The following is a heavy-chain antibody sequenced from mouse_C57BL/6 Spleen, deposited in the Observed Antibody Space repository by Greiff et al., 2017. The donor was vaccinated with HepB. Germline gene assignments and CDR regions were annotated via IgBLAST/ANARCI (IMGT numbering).Heavy chain of an antibody. V-gene: IGHV5-17*01. Sequence: EVNLVESGGGLVKPGGSLKLSCAASGFTFSDYGMHWVRQAPEKGLEWVAYISSGSITIYYADTVKGRFTISRDNAKNTLFLQMTSLRSEDTAMYYCAKYDYDGYYAMDYWGQGTSVTVSS. CDR1: GFTFSDYG. CDR3: AKYDYDGYYAMDY. CDR2: ISSGSITI. D-gene: IGHD2-4*01. J-gene: IGHJ4*01.